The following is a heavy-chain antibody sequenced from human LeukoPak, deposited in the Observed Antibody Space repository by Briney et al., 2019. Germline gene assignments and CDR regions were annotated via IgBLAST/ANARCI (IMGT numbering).Heavy chain of an antibody. CDR2: ISSSSTYI. D-gene: IGHD5-12*01. Sequence: GGSLRLSCAASGFTFSSYTMHWVRQAPGKGLEWVSSISSSSTYIYYADSVKGRFTISGDDAKNSLYLQMDTLRAGDTAVYYCARDRGGYYYGEGSNWFDPWGQGTLVTVSS. CDR3: ARDRGGYYYGEGSNWFDP. V-gene: IGHV3-21*01. CDR1: GFTFSSYT. J-gene: IGHJ5*02.